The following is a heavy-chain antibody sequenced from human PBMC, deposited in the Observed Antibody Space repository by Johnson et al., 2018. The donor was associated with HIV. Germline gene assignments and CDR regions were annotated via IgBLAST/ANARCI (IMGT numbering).Heavy chain of an antibody. Sequence: QVQVVESGGGVVQPGRSLRIYCAVSEFTFSNYAMHWVRLTPGKGLQWVAVISYDGTNKYYADPVKGRFTISRDTSKNTLYLQMDSLRGEDSALYYCARGRKDIGAADGLDNDAFDMWGQGTLVTVSS. V-gene: IGHV3-30*04. J-gene: IGHJ3*02. CDR2: ISYDGTNK. CDR3: ARGRKDIGAADGLDNDAFDM. D-gene: IGHD6-13*01. CDR1: EFTFSNYA.